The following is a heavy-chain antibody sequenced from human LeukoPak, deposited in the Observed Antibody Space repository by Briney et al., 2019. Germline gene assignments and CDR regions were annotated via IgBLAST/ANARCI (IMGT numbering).Heavy chain of an antibody. CDR1: GFTVSSNY. J-gene: IGHJ6*02. CDR3: ATSTTRYYYYGMDV. V-gene: IGHV3-53*01. D-gene: IGHD5/OR15-5a*01. Sequence: GGSLRLSCAASGFTVSSNYMSWVRQAPGKGLEWVSVIYSGGSTYYADSVKGRFTISRDNSKNTLYLQTNSLRAEDTAVYYCATSTTRYYYYGMDVWGQGTTVTVSS. CDR2: IYSGGST.